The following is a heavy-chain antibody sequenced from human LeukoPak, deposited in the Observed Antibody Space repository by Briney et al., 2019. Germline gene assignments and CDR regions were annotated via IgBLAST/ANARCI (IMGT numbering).Heavy chain of an antibody. CDR1: GGSISSSSYY. CDR2: IYYSGST. CDR3: ARGPYYYDSSGYYSHYFDY. D-gene: IGHD3-22*01. J-gene: IGHJ4*02. Sequence: SETLSLTCTVSGGSISSSSYYWGWIRLPPGKGLEWIGSIYYSGSTYYNPSLKSRVTISVDTSKNQFSLKLSSVTAADTAVYYCARGPYYYDSSGYYSHYFDYWGQGTLVTVSS. V-gene: IGHV4-39*01.